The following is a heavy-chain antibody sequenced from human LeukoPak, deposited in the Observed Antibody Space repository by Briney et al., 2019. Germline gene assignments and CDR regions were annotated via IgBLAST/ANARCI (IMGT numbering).Heavy chain of an antibody. CDR2: ISGSGGST. V-gene: IGHV3-23*01. Sequence: GGSLRLSCAASGFTFSSYAMSWVRQAPGKGLEWVSAISGSGGSTYYADSVKGRFTISRDNSKNTLYLQMNSLRAEDTAVCYCAKSADSSGYYDGAYYYYGMDVWGQGTTVTVSS. CDR3: AKSADSSGYYDGAYYYYGMDV. D-gene: IGHD3-22*01. CDR1: GFTFSSYA. J-gene: IGHJ6*02.